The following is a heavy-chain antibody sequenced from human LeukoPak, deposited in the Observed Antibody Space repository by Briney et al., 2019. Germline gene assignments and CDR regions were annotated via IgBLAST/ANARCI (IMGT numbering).Heavy chain of an antibody. CDR3: ARRSLVVVVPAAMGFVDWYFDL. J-gene: IGHJ2*01. Sequence: SETLSLTCAVYGGSFSGYYWSWIRQPPGKGLEWIGEINHSGSTNYNPSLKSRVTISVDTSKNQFPLKLSSVTAADTAVYYCARRSLVVVVPAAMGFVDWYFDLWGRGTLVTVSS. CDR1: GGSFSGYY. V-gene: IGHV4-34*01. CDR2: INHSGST. D-gene: IGHD2-2*01.